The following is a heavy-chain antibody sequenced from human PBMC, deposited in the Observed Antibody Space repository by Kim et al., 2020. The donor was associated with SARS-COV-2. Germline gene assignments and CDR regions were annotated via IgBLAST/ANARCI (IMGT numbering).Heavy chain of an antibody. Sequence: GGSLRLSCAASGLAFNNNWMSLLRQTPGKGPEWVAHIKPDGSETYYGDSVKGRFTISRDNTKNSLFLQMNGLKVEDTAVYHCARPSITEGVDYWGQGTL. V-gene: IGHV3-7*01. CDR1: GLAFNNNW. CDR2: IKPDGSET. J-gene: IGHJ4*02. D-gene: IGHD6-6*01. CDR3: ARPSITEGVDY.